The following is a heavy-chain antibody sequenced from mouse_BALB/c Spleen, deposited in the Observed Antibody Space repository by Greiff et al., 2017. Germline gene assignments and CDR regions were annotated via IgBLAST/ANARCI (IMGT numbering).Heavy chain of an antibody. V-gene: IGHV1S135*01. CDR3: ARERYPYAMDY. J-gene: IGHJ4*01. D-gene: IGHD2-14*01. CDR2: IDPYNGGT. Sequence: EVQLQQSGPELVKPGASVKISCKASGYTFTDYNMHWVKQSHGKSLEWIGYIDPYNGGTSYNQKFKGKATLTVDKSSSTAYMHLNILTSEDSAVYYCARERYPYAMDYWGQGTSVTVSS. CDR1: GYTFTDYN.